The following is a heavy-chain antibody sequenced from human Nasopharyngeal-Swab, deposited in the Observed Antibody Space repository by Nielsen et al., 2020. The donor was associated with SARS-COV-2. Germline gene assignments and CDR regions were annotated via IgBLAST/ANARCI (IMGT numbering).Heavy chain of an antibody. V-gene: IGHV1-69*01. J-gene: IGHJ6*02. CDR3: ARAITYYYDGSGSPSYGLDV. CDR2: LIPVFGTT. Sequence: WVRQAPGHGGVWVEGLIPVFGTTHYSRKFQDRLRVTADASTDTAYMELSSLRSDDTAVYYCARAITYYYDGSGSPSYGLDVWGQGTTVTVSS. D-gene: IGHD3-22*01.